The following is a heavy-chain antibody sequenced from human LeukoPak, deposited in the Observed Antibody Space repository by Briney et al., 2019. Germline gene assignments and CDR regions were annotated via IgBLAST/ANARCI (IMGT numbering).Heavy chain of an antibody. CDR3: TKDIRRGDNYGYDQFAY. V-gene: IGHV3-30*02. J-gene: IGHJ4*02. Sequence: GGSLRLSCVASGFTFSSYGMHWARQAPGRGLEWVAFIQYDGSNNSYADSVKGRFTISRDNSKNTVYLQMNSLRDEDTAVYYCTKDIRRGDNYGYDQFAYWGQGILVTVSS. CDR1: GFTFSSYG. D-gene: IGHD5-18*01. CDR2: IQYDGSNN.